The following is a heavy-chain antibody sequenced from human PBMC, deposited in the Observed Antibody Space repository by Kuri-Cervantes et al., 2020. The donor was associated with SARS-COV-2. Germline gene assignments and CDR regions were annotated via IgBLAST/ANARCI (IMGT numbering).Heavy chain of an antibody. V-gene: IGHV4-30-4*01. CDR1: GGSFINTDHY. CDR3: ARVENFRGTNKYYPFFHY. CDR2: IYYSGGT. Sequence: SETLSLTCTVSGGSFINTDHYWTWIRHPPGKGLEWIVHIYYSGGTFYNPSLQSRILMSIDTPKNQFSLKLSSVTAADTAVYYCARVENFRGTNKYYPFFHYWGQGTPVTVSS. J-gene: IGHJ4*02. D-gene: IGHD3-16*01.